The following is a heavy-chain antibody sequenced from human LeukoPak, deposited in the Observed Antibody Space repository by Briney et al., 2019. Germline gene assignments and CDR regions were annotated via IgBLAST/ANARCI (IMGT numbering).Heavy chain of an antibody. CDR3: AKGQSAGTRVFRWFDP. D-gene: IGHD6-13*01. CDR1: GFTFRNYA. CDR2: ISGSGGST. Sequence: GSLRLSCTASGFTFRNYAMTWVRQAPGKGLEFVSAISGSGGSTYYADSVKGRFTIARDNSNNTLYLQMNSLRAEDTAVDYCAKGQSAGTRVFRWFDPWGQGTLVTVSS. V-gene: IGHV3-23*01. J-gene: IGHJ5*02.